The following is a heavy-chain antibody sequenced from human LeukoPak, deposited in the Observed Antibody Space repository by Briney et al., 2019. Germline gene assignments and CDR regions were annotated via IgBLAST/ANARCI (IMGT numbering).Heavy chain of an antibody. CDR1: GFTFDDYG. CDR2: ISSFSGTI. J-gene: IGHJ4*02. V-gene: IGHV3-48*01. D-gene: IGHD3-16*01. CDR3: ARDQGGLGY. Sequence: GGSLRLSCAASGFTFDDYGMSWVRQAPGKGLEWVSYISSFSGTINYADSVKGRFTISRDNAKNSLYLQMNSLRAEDTAVYYCARDQGGLGYWGQGTLVTVSS.